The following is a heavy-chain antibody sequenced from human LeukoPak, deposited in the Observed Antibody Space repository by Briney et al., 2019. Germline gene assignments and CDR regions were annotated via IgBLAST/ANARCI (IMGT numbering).Heavy chain of an antibody. D-gene: IGHD1-26*01. J-gene: IGHJ4*02. V-gene: IGHV1-69*06. Sequence: ASVKVSCKASGGTFSTYSTSWVRQAPGHGLEWMGGVIPVFGASIYAQKFQGRVTMTEDTSTDTAYMELSSLRSEDTAVYYCATNGHSGSYFYWGQGTLVTVSS. CDR2: VIPVFGAS. CDR1: GGTFSTYS. CDR3: ATNGHSGSYFY.